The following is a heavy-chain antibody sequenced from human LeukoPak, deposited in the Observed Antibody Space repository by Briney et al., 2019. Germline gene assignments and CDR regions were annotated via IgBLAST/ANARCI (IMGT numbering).Heavy chain of an antibody. CDR1: GYTFTGYY. CDR3: ARYVVVVAAGGEHDAFDI. D-gene: IGHD2-15*01. CDR2: INPNSGGT. J-gene: IGHJ3*02. Sequence: ASVKVSCKASGYTFTGYYMHWVRQAPGQGLEWMGWINPNSGGTNYAQKFQCRVTMTRDTSISTAYMELSRLRSDDTAVYYCARYVVVVAAGGEHDAFDIWGQGTMVTVSS. V-gene: IGHV1-2*02.